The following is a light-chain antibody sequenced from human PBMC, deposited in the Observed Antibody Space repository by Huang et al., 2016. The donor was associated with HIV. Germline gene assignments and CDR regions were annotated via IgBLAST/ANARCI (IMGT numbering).Light chain of an antibody. CDR1: QSISDY. V-gene: IGKV3-11*01. J-gene: IGKJ4*01. Sequence: EIVLTQSPATLSLSPGERATLSCRASQSISDYLAWYQQNPGQAPSLLIYDASNRATGIPARFSGSGSGTDFTLTISSLEPEDFAVYYCQQRDNWLTFGGGTKVEVK. CDR3: QQRDNWLT. CDR2: DAS.